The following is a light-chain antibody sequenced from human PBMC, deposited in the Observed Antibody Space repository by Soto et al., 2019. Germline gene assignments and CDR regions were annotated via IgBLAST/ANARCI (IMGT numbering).Light chain of an antibody. V-gene: IGKV3-11*01. CDR3: QQRSNWPPT. CDR1: QSVSSY. Sequence: DILLTQSPGTLSLSTGERATLSCRASQSVSSYLAWYQQKPGQAPRLLIYDASNWATGIPSRFSGSGSGTDFTLTISSLQPEDFAVYYCQQRSNWPPTFGQGTKVDIK. J-gene: IGKJ1*01. CDR2: DAS.